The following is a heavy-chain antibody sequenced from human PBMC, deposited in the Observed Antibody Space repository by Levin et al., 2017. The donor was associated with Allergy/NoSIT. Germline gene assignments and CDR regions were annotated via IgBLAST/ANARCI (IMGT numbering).Heavy chain of an antibody. V-gene: IGHV4-39*01. D-gene: IGHD3-16*01. CDR1: GGSISSSPYY. CDR3: ARQGGYGFDI. Sequence: GSLRLSCTVSGGSISSSPYYWGWIRQPPGKGLEWIGTIYESTNYNSSLKSRVTMSVDTSKNQFSLKLSSVTAADTAVYYCARQGGYGFDIWGQGTMVTVSS. CDR2: IYEST. J-gene: IGHJ3*02.